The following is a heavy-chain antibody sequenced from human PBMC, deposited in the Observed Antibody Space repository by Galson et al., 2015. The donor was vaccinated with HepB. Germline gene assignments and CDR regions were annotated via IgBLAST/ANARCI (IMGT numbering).Heavy chain of an antibody. V-gene: IGHV3-21*01. Sequence: SLRLSCAASGFTFNSHTMNWVRQAPGKGLEWVSSITYSSTDIHYADSVKGRFTISRDNAKNSLYLQMNSLTAEDTAVYYCARDRVAVDGGFDYWGQGTLVTVSS. CDR1: GFTFNSHT. D-gene: IGHD6-19*01. J-gene: IGHJ4*02. CDR2: ITYSSTDI. CDR3: ARDRVAVDGGFDY.